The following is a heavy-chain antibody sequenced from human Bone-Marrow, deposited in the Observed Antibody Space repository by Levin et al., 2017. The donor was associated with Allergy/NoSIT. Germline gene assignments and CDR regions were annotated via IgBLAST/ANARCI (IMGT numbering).Heavy chain of an antibody. CDR1: GFSLSTRGMC. V-gene: IGHV2-70*17. J-gene: IGHJ4*02. D-gene: IGHD3-22*01. Sequence: SGPTLVKPTQTLTLTCTFSGFSLSTRGMCVSWVRQPPGEALEFLARIDWDDDKFYSTSLKTRLTISKDTSNNQVVLTMTNMDPVDTGTYYCARGDYYDSSGYIDYWGQGTLITVSS. CDR2: IDWDDDK. CDR3: ARGDYYDSSGYIDY.